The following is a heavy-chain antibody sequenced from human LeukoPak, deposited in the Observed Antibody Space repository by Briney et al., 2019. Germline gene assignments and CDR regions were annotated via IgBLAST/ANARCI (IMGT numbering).Heavy chain of an antibody. J-gene: IGHJ4*02. Sequence: GGSLRLSCTTSGFTLGNYAMSWVRQAPGKGLEWVSAIRAGGGKTYYADSVKGRFTISRDNSNNTLYLQMDSLRGDDAAVYYCAKERFGSGSPYYSDYWGQGTLVTVSS. CDR1: GFTLGNYA. CDR3: AKERFGSGSPYYSDY. D-gene: IGHD3-10*01. CDR2: IRAGGGKT. V-gene: IGHV3-23*01.